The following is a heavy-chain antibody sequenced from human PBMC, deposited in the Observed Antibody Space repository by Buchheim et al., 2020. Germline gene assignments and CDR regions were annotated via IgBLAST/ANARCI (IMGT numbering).Heavy chain of an antibody. CDR3: ARDRSTSPARTWSSTES. J-gene: IGHJ5*02. D-gene: IGHD2-2*01. Sequence: QVQLQESGPGLVKPSETLSLTCAVSGGSISSYNWWNWVRQPPGEGLEWIGVVFHSGSTNYNPSLKSRVTISVHTSKNQFSLKLTSVTAADTAVYYCARDRSTSPARTWSSTESWGQGTL. V-gene: IGHV4-4*02. CDR1: GGSISSYNW. CDR2: VFHSGST.